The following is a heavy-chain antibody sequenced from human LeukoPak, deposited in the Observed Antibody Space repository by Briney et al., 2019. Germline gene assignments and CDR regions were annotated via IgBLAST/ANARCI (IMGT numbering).Heavy chain of an antibody. V-gene: IGHV5-51*01. CDR3: ARLRASGILATSTGAGMDV. J-gene: IGHJ6*02. D-gene: IGHD5-12*01. CDR1: GYSFTSYW. Sequence: GESLKISCKGSGYSFTSYWIGWVRQMPGKGLEWMGIIYPGDSDTRYSPSFQGQVAISADKSISTAYLQWSSLKASDTAMYYCARLRASGILATSTGAGMDVWRQGTTVTVS. CDR2: IYPGDSDT.